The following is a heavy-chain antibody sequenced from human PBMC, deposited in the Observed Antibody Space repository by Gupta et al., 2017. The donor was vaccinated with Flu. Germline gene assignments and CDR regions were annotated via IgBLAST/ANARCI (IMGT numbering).Heavy chain of an antibody. D-gene: IGHD3-3*01. CDR1: GFTFSSSR. CDR2: ISSSSSYI. Sequence: EVQLVESVGGLAKHGGPLRLSCAASGFTFSSSRRHWVRQHPGKGLEWVSSISSSSSYIYYADSVKGRFTISRDNAKNSLYLQMSSLRAEDTAVYYCARGGRDYDFWSGEAEFDYWGQGTLVTVSS. J-gene: IGHJ4*02. CDR3: ARGGRDYDFWSGEAEFDY. V-gene: IGHV3-21*01.